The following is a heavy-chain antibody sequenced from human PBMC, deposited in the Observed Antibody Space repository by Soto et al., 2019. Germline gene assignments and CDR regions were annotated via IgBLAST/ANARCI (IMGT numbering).Heavy chain of an antibody. Sequence: PGETLSLTCTVSGGSVSSGSDYWSWIRQPPGKGLEWIGYIYYSGSTNYNPSLKSRVTISGDTAKNQFSLKLSSVTAADTAVYYCARGSEPGIAAAATFAYWAKGTLVTVSS. CDR3: ARGSEPGIAAAATFAY. CDR1: GGSVSSGSDY. CDR2: IYYSGST. D-gene: IGHD6-13*01. J-gene: IGHJ4*02. V-gene: IGHV4-61*01.